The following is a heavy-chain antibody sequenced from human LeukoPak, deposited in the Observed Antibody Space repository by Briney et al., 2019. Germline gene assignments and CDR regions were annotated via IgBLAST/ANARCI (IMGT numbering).Heavy chain of an antibody. V-gene: IGHV3-48*01. CDR3: AKDGSNQLGIGGAFDI. Sequence: GGSLRLSCAASGFTFSSYAMNWVRQPPGKGLEWVSNIGTSSTTIYYADSVKGRFTISRDNSKNTLYLQMNSLRAEDTAVYYCAKDGSNQLGIGGAFDIWGQGTMVTVSS. J-gene: IGHJ3*02. D-gene: IGHD7-27*01. CDR2: IGTSSTTI. CDR1: GFTFSSYA.